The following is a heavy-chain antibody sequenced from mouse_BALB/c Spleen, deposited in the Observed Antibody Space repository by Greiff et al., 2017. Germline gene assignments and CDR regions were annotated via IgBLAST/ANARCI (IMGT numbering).Heavy chain of an antibody. CDR1: GYSFTGYF. CDR2: INPYNGDT. CDR3: GKGGYGAPYYAMDY. V-gene: IGHV1-37*01. Sequence: VQLKESGPELVKPGASVKISCKASGYSFTGYFMNWVKQSHGKSLEWIGRINPYNGDTFYNQKFKGKATLTVDKSSSTAHMELLSLTSEDSAVYYCGKGGYGAPYYAMDYWGQGTSVTVSS. J-gene: IGHJ4*01. D-gene: IGHD3-2*02.